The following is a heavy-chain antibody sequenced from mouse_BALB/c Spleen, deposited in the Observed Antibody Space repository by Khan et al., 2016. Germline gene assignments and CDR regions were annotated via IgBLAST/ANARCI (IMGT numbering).Heavy chain of an antibody. J-gene: IGHJ2*01. CDR3: ARGDGYDGDYFDY. D-gene: IGHD2-2*01. CDR2: ISYSGST. V-gene: IGHV3-2*02. CDR1: GYSITSDYA. Sequence: EVQLQESGPGLVKPSQSLSLTCTVTGYSITSDYAWNWIRQFPGNKLEWMGYISYSGSTSYNPSLKSRISITRDTSKNQAFLQLNSVTTEDTATYYCARGDGYDGDYFDYWGQGTTLTVSS.